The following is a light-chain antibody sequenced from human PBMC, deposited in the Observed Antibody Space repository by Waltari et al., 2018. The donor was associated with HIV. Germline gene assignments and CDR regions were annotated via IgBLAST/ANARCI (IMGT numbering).Light chain of an antibody. CDR1: KLGDKY. J-gene: IGLJ2*01. V-gene: IGLV3-1*01. CDR2: QDR. CDR3: QAWDSSSVV. Sequence: SYELIQPPSVSVSPGQTASITCSGDKLGDKYACWYQQKPGQSPVLVIHQDRKRPSGIPERFSGSNSGNTAALTISGTQAMDEADYYCQAWDSSSVVFGGGTKLTVL.